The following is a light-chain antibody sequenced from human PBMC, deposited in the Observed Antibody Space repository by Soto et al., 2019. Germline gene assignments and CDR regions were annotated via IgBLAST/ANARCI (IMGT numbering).Light chain of an antibody. Sequence: QSVLTQPASVSGSPGQSITISCTGTSSDVGGYYYVSWYQHHPGKAPKLMIYEVSYRPSGVSSRFSGSKSGNTASLTISGLQAEDEADYYCSSYTSTSIPYVFGTGTRSPS. CDR3: SSYTSTSIPYV. J-gene: IGLJ1*01. CDR1: SSDVGGYYY. V-gene: IGLV2-14*01. CDR2: EVS.